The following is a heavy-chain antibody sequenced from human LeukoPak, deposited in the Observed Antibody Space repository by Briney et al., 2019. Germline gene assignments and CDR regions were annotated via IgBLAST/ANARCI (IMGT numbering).Heavy chain of an antibody. CDR3: ARVYDSSGYYPYYFDY. V-gene: IGHV3-9*01. CDR2: ISRNSGTK. Sequence: GGSLRLSCAASGFTFDDYAMHWVRQAPGKGLEWVSGISRNSGTKGYADSVKGRFTISRDNAKNSLYLQMNSLRAEDTAVYYCARVYDSSGYYPYYFDYWGQGTLVTVSS. CDR1: GFTFDDYA. J-gene: IGHJ4*02. D-gene: IGHD3-22*01.